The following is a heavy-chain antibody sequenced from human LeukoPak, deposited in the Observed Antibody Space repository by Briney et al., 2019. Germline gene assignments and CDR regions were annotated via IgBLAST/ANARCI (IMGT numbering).Heavy chain of an antibody. Sequence: GGSLRLSCAASGFTFDDYAMHWVRQAPGKGLEWVSGISWNGGSVGYAESVKGRFTISRDNAKNSLYLQMNSLRAEDTALYYCAKDYGSSSHYDFDYWGQGTLVTVSS. J-gene: IGHJ4*02. CDR1: GFTFDDYA. CDR3: AKDYGSSSHYDFDY. CDR2: ISWNGGSV. V-gene: IGHV3-9*01. D-gene: IGHD6-6*01.